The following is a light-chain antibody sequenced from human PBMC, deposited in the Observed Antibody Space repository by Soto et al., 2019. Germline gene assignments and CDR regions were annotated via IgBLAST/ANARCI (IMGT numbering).Light chain of an antibody. CDR3: HQRQSWPWT. CDR1: QDIKKW. V-gene: IGKV1-12*02. J-gene: IGKJ1*01. Sequence: DIEMTQSPSSVSASVGDTINITCRASQDIKKWLAWYQQKPGRAPRVLIYGASHLESGVPSRFRGSGSGTDFSLTISDVEPEDFAVYYCHQRQSWPWTFGQGTTVDI. CDR2: GAS.